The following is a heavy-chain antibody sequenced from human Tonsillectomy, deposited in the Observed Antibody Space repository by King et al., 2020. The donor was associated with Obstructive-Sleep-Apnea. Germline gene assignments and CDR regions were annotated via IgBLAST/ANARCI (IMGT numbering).Heavy chain of an antibody. J-gene: IGHJ4*02. CDR2: IYTSGST. Sequence: QLQESGPGLVKPSETLSLTCTVSGGSISSYHWSWIRQPAGKGLEWIGRIYTSGSTNYTPSLKSRVTMSVDTSKNQFSLKLTSVTAADTAVYYCGTSEVGDTLIFDYWGQGTLVTVSS. D-gene: IGHD1-26*01. CDR3: GTSEVGDTLIFDY. CDR1: GGSISSYH. V-gene: IGHV4-4*07.